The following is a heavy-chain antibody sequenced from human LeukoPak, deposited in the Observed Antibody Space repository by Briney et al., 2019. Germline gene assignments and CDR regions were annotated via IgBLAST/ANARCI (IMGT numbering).Heavy chain of an antibody. CDR1: RFTFSSSA. V-gene: IGHV3-23*01. CDR3: AKECSGGSCYSNSQYYYYGMDV. D-gene: IGHD2-15*01. Sequence: GALRLSCAASRFTFSSSAMSWVRQAPGKGLEWVSAISGSGGSTYYADSVKGRFTVSRDNSKNTLYLQMNSLRAEDTAVFYCAKECSGGSCYSNSQYYYYGMDVWGQGTTVTVSS. J-gene: IGHJ6*02. CDR2: ISGSGGST.